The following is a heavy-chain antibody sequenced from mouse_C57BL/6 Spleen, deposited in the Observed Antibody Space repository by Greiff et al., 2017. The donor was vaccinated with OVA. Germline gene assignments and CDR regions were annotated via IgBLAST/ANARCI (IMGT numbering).Heavy chain of an antibody. D-gene: IGHD2-1*01. CDR1: GFNIKDDN. CDR2: IDPENGDT. CDR3: TTRDYGNPPFAY. J-gene: IGHJ3*01. V-gene: IGHV14-4*01. Sequence: VQLQQSGAELVRPGASVQLSCTASGFNIKDDNMYWVKQRPEQGLEWIGWIDPENGDTEYASKFQGKATITADTSSNTAYLQLSSLTSEDTAVYYCTTRDYGNPPFAYWGQGTLVTVSA.